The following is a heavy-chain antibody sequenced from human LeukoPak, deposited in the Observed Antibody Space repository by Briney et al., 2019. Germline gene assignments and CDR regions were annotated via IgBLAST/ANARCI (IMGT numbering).Heavy chain of an antibody. CDR1: GDSISNILYY. V-gene: IGHV4-39*01. CDR3: ARLRKGRYFDYFFDY. J-gene: IGHJ4*02. D-gene: IGHD3-9*01. Sequence: PSETLSLTCTVSGDSISNILYYWGWIRQSPGKGLEWIGNIYYSGSTYYNPSLKSRVAMSADTSKNQFSLKLHSVTAADTAVYYCARLRKGRYFDYFFDYWGQGTLVTVSS. CDR2: IYYSGST.